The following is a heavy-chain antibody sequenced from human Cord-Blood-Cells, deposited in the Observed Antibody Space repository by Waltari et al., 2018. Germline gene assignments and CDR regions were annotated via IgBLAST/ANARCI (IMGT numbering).Heavy chain of an antibody. CDR3: ARALSTVTHFDY. CDR2: ISYDGSNK. V-gene: IGHV3-30*03. CDR1: GFTFSSYG. J-gene: IGHJ4*02. D-gene: IGHD4-17*01. Sequence: QVQLVESGGGVVQPGRSLRLSCAASGFTFSSYGMHGVRQAPGKGLEWVAVISYDGSNKYYADSVKGRFTISRDNSKNTLYLQMNSLRAEDTAVYYCARALSTVTHFDYWGQGTLVTVSS.